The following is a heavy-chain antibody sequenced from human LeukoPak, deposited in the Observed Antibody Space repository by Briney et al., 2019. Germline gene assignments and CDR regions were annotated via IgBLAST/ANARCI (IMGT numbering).Heavy chain of an antibody. D-gene: IGHD3-10*01. J-gene: IGHJ4*02. CDR3: ASSPYYYGSGLDY. V-gene: IGHV3-30-3*01. Sequence: GGSLRLSCAASGFTFSSYAMHWVRQAPGKGLEWVAVISYDGSNKYYADSVKGRFTISRANSKNTLYLQMNSLRAEDTAVYYCASSPYYYGSGLDYWGQGTLVTVSS. CDR1: GFTFSSYA. CDR2: ISYDGSNK.